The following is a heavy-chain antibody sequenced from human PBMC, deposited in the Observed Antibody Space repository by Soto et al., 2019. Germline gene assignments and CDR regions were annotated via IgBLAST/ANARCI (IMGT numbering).Heavy chain of an antibody. CDR2: IYYSGST. CDR3: ARQFSGYYDFWSGYYDY. J-gene: IGHJ4*02. CDR1: GGSISSYY. D-gene: IGHD3-3*01. V-gene: IGHV4-59*08. Sequence: PSETLSLTCTVSGGSISSYYWSWIRQPPGKGLEWIGYIYYSGSTNYNPSLKSRVTISVDTSKNQFSLKLSSVTAADTAVYYCARQFSGYYDFWSGYYDYWGQGTLVTVSS.